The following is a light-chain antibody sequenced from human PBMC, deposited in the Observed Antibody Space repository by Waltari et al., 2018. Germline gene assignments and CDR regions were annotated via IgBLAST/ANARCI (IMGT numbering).Light chain of an antibody. CDR1: NLGSKS. CDR2: YDS. V-gene: IGLV3-21*04. CDR3: QVWDSSTDHRV. J-gene: IGLJ2*01. Sequence: SYVLTQPPSVSVAPGQTARITCGNNNLGSKSVHWYQQKPGQAPLLVLYYDSDRPSGIPERFSGFNAGDTAILTISRVEAGDEADYYCQVWDSSTDHRVFGGGTKLTVL.